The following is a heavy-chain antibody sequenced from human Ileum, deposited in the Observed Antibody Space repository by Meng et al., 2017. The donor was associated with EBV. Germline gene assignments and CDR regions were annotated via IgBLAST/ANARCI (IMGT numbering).Heavy chain of an antibody. CDR2: IYNSGST. D-gene: IGHD6-19*01. J-gene: IGHJ4*02. CDR1: GGSVSSGGNY. CDR3: ARDGYSSGSD. V-gene: IGHV4-61*08. Sequence: QTSGPGLVNPSEPLSPTCGASGGSVSSGGNYWSWIRQPPGKGLEWIGYIYNSGSTNYNPSLKSRVTISVDTSKNQFSLKLSSVTAADTAVYYCARDGYSSGSDWGQGTLVTVSS.